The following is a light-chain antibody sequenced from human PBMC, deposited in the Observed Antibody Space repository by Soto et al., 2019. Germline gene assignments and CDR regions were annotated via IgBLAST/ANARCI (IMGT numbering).Light chain of an antibody. CDR3: QNYNSAPWT. CDR1: QGISTY. J-gene: IGKJ1*01. V-gene: IGKV1-27*01. CDR2: AAS. Sequence: DIQMTQSPSSLSASVGDRVTITCRASQGISTYLVWYQQKPGTVPKLLIFAASTLQSGVPSQFSGSGSGTDFTLTISSLQPEDVATYYCQNYNSAPWTFGQGTKVDNK.